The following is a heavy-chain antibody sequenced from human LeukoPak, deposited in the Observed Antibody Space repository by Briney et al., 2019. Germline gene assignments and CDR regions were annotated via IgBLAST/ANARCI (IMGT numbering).Heavy chain of an antibody. D-gene: IGHD1-26*01. CDR2: IDWDDDK. V-gene: IGHV2-70*17. CDR1: GFSLNTIGVS. J-gene: IGHJ4*02. Sequence: SGPALVKPTQTITLTCTFSGFSLNTIGVSVSWIRQPPGKALEWLARIDWDDDKFYRTSLKSRLTISKDTSKNQVVLTMTNMDPVDTATYYCAPVVGAKSPSDSRGQGTLVVVSS. CDR3: APVVGAKSPSDS.